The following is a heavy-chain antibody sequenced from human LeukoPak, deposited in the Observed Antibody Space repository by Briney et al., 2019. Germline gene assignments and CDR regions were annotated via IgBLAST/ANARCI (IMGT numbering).Heavy chain of an antibody. CDR3: AHRKNYYDSSVFDY. CDR1: GFSLNTRGVG. CDR2: IYWDDDR. D-gene: IGHD3-22*01. J-gene: IGHJ4*02. V-gene: IGHV2-5*02. Sequence: SGPTLVNPTQTLTLTCTFSGFSLNTRGVGVGWIRQPPGRALEWLALIYWDDDRRYSPSLKSRLTITEDTSKNQVVLTMTNMDPVDTATYYCAHRKNYYDSSVFDYWGQGTLVTVSS.